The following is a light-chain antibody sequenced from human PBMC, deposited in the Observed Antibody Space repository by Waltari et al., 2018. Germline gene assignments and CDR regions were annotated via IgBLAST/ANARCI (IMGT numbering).Light chain of an antibody. J-gene: IGLJ3*02. CDR1: RSNIGSIFH. V-gene: IGLV1-40*01. Sequence: QSVLTPPPSVSGAPGQTVTISSTGSRSNIGSIFHVHWYQHVPGEAPKLLIYSSNSRPTGVPDRFSASRSGTTASLTITGLQAEDEADYYCQSYDDNLSALFGGGTKLTVL. CDR3: QSYDDNLSAL. CDR2: SSN.